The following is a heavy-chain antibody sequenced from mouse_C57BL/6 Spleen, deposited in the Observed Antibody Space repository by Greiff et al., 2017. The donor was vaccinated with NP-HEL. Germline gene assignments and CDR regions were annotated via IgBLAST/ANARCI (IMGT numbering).Heavy chain of an antibody. CDR2: IYYSGTI. J-gene: IGHJ2*01. D-gene: IGHD2-2*01. CDR3: ARESEGYDFDY. CDR1: GFSFTTGYYS. Sequence: VQLKESGPGLVKPSQTVFLTCTVTGFSFTTGYYSWSWIRQFPGNKLEWIVYIYYSGTITYNPSLKSRTTFTRDTHKDQFYLEMNSLTAEDAATYYCARESEGYDFDYWGQGTTLTVSS. V-gene: IGHV3-5*01.